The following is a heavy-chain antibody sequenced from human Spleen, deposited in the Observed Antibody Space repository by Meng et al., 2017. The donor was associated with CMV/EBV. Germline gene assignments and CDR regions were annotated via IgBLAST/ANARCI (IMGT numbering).Heavy chain of an antibody. CDR2: IIPLLKKG. CDR3: AILGRGVPLEGRVDY. CDR1: GACFASFA. D-gene: IGHD1-26*01. V-gene: IGHV1-69*01. J-gene: IGHJ4*02. Sequence: SGACFASFAISWVRQAPRQGLEWMRGIIPLLKKGTYAEKFLGRVTITSDESTSTSYVELGSLTSDDTAVYYCAILGRGVPLEGRVDYWGQGTLVTVSS.